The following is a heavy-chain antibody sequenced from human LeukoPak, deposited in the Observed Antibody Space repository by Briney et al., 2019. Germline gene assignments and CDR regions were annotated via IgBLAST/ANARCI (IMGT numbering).Heavy chain of an antibody. CDR1: GFTFSSPW. CDR2: IKPDESEK. Sequence: PGGSLRLSCAASGFTFSSPWMSWVRQAPGKGLEWVATIKPDESEKFYLDSVKGRFTISRGNAKNSLYLQMNSLRVEDTAVYYCVRDGLWSFDIWGQGTVVTVPS. CDR3: VRDGLWSFDI. D-gene: IGHD3-16*01. J-gene: IGHJ3*02. V-gene: IGHV3-7*01.